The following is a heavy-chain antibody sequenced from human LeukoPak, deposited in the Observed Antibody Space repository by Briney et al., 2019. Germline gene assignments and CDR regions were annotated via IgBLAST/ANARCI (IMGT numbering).Heavy chain of an antibody. D-gene: IGHD4-17*01. V-gene: IGHV3-11*04. J-gene: IGHJ4*02. CDR2: ISSSSSTI. Sequence: GGSLRLSCAASGFTFSDYYMSWIRQAPGKGLEWVSYISSSSSTIYYADSVKGRFTISRDNAKNSLYLQMNSLRDEDTAVYYCARGFLGYDYDDSVGVFDYWGQGTLVTVSS. CDR1: GFTFSDYY. CDR3: ARGFLGYDYDDSVGVFDY.